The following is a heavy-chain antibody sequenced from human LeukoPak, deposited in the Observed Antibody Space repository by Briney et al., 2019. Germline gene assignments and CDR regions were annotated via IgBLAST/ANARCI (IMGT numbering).Heavy chain of an antibody. V-gene: IGHV3-7*03. CDR2: IKQDGSEK. CDR3: AKDPARGYCSTGICYDSPFDF. Sequence: GGSLRLSCAASGFSFSSYWMSWVRQAPGKGLEWVANIKQDGSEKYFVDSVKGRFTISRDNAKNSLFLQMNSLRAEDTAVYYCAKDPARGYCSTGICYDSPFDFWGQGTLVTVSS. D-gene: IGHD2-15*01. CDR1: GFSFSSYW. J-gene: IGHJ4*02.